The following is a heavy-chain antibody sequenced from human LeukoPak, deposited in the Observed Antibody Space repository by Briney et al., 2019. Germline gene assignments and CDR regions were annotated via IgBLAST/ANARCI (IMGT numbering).Heavy chain of an antibody. CDR3: ARSVAGSSEYFQH. CDR1: GGTFSSYA. J-gene: IGHJ1*01. V-gene: IGHV1-69*05. D-gene: IGHD6-19*01. CDR2: IIPIFGTA. Sequence: SVTVSCKASGGTFSSYAISWVRQAPGQGLEWMGGIIPIFGTANYAQKFQGRVTITTDESTSTAYMELSSLRSEDTAGYYCARSVAGSSEYFQHWGQGTLVTVSS.